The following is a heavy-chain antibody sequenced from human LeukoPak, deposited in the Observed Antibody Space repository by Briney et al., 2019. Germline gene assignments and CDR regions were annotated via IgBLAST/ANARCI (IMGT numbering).Heavy chain of an antibody. Sequence: ASVKLSCKASGFTFSGYYMHWVRQAPGQGLEWLAWISPNSRVTNYVQKFQGRVTVTRDTSISTDYMEISGLTSGDTALYYCAREPSGSGGYAYWGQGTLVTVSS. V-gene: IGHV1-2*02. D-gene: IGHD3-10*01. J-gene: IGHJ4*02. CDR2: ISPNSRVT. CDR3: AREPSGSGGYAY. CDR1: GFTFSGYY.